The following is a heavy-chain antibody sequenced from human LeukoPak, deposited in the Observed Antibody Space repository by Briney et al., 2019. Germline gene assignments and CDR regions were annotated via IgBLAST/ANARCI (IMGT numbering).Heavy chain of an antibody. D-gene: IGHD3-22*01. CDR1: GGSITGYY. V-gene: IGHV4-59*01. J-gene: IGHJ3*02. CDR3: ARDRISYYDRDAFDI. Sequence: SETLSLTCTVSGGSITGYYWSWIRQPPGKGLEWIGYIYYSGSTNYNPSLKSRVTISVDTSKNHFSLKLTSATAADTAVYYCARDRISYYDRDAFDIWGQGTMLTVSS. CDR2: IYYSGST.